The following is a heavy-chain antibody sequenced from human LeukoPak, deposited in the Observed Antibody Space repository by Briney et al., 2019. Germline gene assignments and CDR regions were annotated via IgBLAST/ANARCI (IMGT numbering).Heavy chain of an antibody. CDR2: IIPIFGTA. V-gene: IGHV1-69*05. J-gene: IGHJ4*02. D-gene: IGHD3-22*01. CDR3: ARAWGGDSSGYYHGGFDY. Sequence: SVKVSCKASGGTFSTYSISWVRQAPGQGLEWMGRIIPIFGTANYAQKFHGRVTITTDESTNTAYMELSSLTSEDTAVYYCARAWGGDSSGYYHGGFDYWGQGTLVTVSS. CDR1: GGTFSTYS.